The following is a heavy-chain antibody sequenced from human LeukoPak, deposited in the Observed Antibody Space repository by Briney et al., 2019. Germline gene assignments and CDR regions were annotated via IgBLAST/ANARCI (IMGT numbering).Heavy chain of an antibody. CDR3: ARQTGSGLFILP. CDR2: ITTSGSSI. V-gene: IGHV3-11*04. J-gene: IGHJ4*02. Sequence: GGSLRLSCAASGFTFSDYYMGWIRQAPGKGLEWVSYITTSGSSIYYADSVKGRFTMSRDNAKKSLYLQMNSLRAEDTAVYYCARQTGSGLFILPGGQGTLVTVSS. CDR1: GFTFSDYY. D-gene: IGHD3/OR15-3a*01.